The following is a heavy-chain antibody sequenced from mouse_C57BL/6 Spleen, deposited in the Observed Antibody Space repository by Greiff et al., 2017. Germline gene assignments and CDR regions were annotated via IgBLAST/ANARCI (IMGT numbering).Heavy chain of an antibody. J-gene: IGHJ4*01. Sequence: EVMLVESGGGLVKPGGSLKLSCAASGFTFSDYGMHWVRQAPEKGLEWVAYISSGSSTIYYADTVKGRFTISRDNAKNTLFLQMTSLRSEDTAMYYCARGENYYGSSGYYAMDYWGQGTSVTVSS. D-gene: IGHD1-1*01. CDR3: ARGENYYGSSGYYAMDY. CDR2: ISSGSSTI. V-gene: IGHV5-17*01. CDR1: GFTFSDYG.